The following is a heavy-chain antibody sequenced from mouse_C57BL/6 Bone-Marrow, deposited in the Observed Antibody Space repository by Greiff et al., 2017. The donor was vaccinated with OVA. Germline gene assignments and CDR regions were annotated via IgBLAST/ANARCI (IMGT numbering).Heavy chain of an antibody. CDR3: ARMGGGLVFYAMDY. J-gene: IGHJ4*01. Sequence: VQLQQPGAELVKPGASVTLSCKASGYTFTSYWMHWVKQRPGQGLEWIGMIHPNSGSTNYNEKFKSKATLTVDKSSSTAYMQLSSLTSEDSAVYYCARMGGGLVFYAMDYWGQGTSVTVSS. D-gene: IGHD2-2*01. CDR2: IHPNSGST. CDR1: GYTFTSYW. V-gene: IGHV1-64*01.